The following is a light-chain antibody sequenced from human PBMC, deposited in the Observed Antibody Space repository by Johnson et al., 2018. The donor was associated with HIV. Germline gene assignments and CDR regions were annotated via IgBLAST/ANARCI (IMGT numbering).Light chain of an antibody. CDR3: GTWDSSLSAFYV. CDR1: SSNIGNNY. CDR2: ENN. J-gene: IGLJ1*01. Sequence: QSVLTQPPSVSAAPGQKVTISCSGSSSNIGNNYVSWYQQLPGTAPKLLIYENNKRPSGIPDRFSGSKSGTSATLGITGLQTGDEAEYYCGTWDSSLSAFYVFGTGTKVTGL. V-gene: IGLV1-51*02.